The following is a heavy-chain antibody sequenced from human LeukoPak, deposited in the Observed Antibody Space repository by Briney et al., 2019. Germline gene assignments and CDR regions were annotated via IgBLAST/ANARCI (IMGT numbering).Heavy chain of an antibody. CDR1: GYTFTSYA. CDR2: INAGNGNT. J-gene: IGHJ6*04. Sequence: ASQKVSCKASGYTFTSYAMHWVRQAPGQRLEWMGWINAGNGNTKYSQKFPCRVTITRDTTASTAYMELSSLRSEDTAVYYCARDAHMTTVTSGYYYGMDVWGKGTTVTVSS. V-gene: IGHV1-3*01. D-gene: IGHD4-17*01. CDR3: ARDAHMTTVTSGYYYGMDV.